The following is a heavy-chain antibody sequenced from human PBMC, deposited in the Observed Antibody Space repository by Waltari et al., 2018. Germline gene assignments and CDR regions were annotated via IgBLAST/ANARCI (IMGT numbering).Heavy chain of an antibody. J-gene: IGHJ4*02. CDR3: ARDVDY. Sequence: EVRVVESGGGLVQPGGSLSLSREASGFTLSGLWMSSFRQAPGNELEVVANMGPNGSQKYYVDSVKGRFTISRDNAKNSLYLQMNSLRVEDTAVYYCARDVDYWGQGTLVTVSS. V-gene: IGHV3-7*01. CDR2: MGPNGSQK. CDR1: GFTLSGLW.